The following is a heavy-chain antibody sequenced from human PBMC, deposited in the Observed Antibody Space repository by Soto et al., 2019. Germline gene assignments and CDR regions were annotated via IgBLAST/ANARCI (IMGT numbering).Heavy chain of an antibody. Sequence: GGSLRLSCTASGFTFGDYAMSWVRQAPGKGLEWVGFIRSKAYGGTTEYAASVKGRFTISRDDSKSIAYLQMNSLKTEDTAVYYCTRGDDDYSNYYYYYGMDVWGQGTTVTVSS. D-gene: IGHD4-4*01. CDR1: GFTFGDYA. CDR2: IRSKAYGGTT. V-gene: IGHV3-49*04. J-gene: IGHJ6*02. CDR3: TRGDDDYSNYYYYYGMDV.